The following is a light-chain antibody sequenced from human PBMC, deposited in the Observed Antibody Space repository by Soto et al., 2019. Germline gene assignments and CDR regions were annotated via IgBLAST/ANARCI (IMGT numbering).Light chain of an antibody. Sequence: EIVLTQSPATLSLSPRERATLSCRASQSVSSYLAWYQQKPGQAPRLLIYDASNRATGIPARFSGSGSGTDFTLTISSLEPEDFAVYYCQQRSNFGGGTKVEIK. J-gene: IGKJ4*01. CDR3: QQRSN. V-gene: IGKV3-11*01. CDR1: QSVSSY. CDR2: DAS.